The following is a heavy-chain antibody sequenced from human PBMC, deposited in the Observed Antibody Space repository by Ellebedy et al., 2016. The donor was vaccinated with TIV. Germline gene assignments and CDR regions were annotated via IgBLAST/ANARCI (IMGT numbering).Heavy chain of an antibody. Sequence: ASVKVSCXASGYTFTSSGISWVRQAPGQGLEWMGWISTYNGDTSYARQLQGRVTMTTDTSTSTVYMELRSLASDDTAVYYCTRDDRFSGTWYSAYFQYWGQGTLVTVSS. CDR1: GYTFTSSG. CDR2: ISTYNGDT. CDR3: TRDDRFSGTWYSAYFQY. D-gene: IGHD1-26*01. J-gene: IGHJ1*01. V-gene: IGHV1-18*01.